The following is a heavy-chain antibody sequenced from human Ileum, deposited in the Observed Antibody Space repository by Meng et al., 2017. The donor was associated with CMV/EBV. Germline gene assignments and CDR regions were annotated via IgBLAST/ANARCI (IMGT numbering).Heavy chain of an antibody. Sequence: GESLKISCAASGFTFSSYLMHWVRQAPGKGLVWVSRINSDGSTTNYAGSVKGQFTISRDNAKNTLYLQMNSLRAEDTAVYYCARDSGYSGSDLDYWGQGTLVTVSS. D-gene: IGHD1-26*01. V-gene: IGHV3-74*01. CDR2: INSDGSTT. J-gene: IGHJ4*02. CDR3: ARDSGYSGSDLDY. CDR1: GFTFSSYL.